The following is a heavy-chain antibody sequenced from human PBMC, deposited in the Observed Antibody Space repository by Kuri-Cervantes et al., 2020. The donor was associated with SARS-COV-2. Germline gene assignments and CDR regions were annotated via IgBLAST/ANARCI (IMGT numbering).Heavy chain of an antibody. V-gene: IGHV3-7*01. CDR2: IKQDGSEK. CDR3: ARDGNYYDSSGPRDI. CDR1: GFTFSSYW. J-gene: IGHJ3*02. D-gene: IGHD3-22*01. Sequence: GGSLRLSCAASGFTFSSYWMSWVRQAPGKGLEWVANIKQDGSEKYYVDSVKGRFTISRDNAKNSLYLQMNSLRAEDTAVYYCARDGNYYDSSGPRDIWGQGTMVTVSS.